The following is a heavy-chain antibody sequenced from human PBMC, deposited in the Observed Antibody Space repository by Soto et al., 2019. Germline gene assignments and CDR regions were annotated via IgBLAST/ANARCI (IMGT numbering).Heavy chain of an antibody. V-gene: IGHV3-23*01. Sequence: GGSLRLSCAASGFTFSSYAMSWVRQAPGKGLEWVSAISGSGGSTYYADSVKGRFTISRDNSKNTLYLQMNSLRAEDTAVYYCAKDGVVLRYCDWGYYYYYMDVLGKGTTVIISS. J-gene: IGHJ6*03. CDR2: ISGSGGST. CDR1: GFTFSSYA. CDR3: AKDGVVLRYCDWGYYYYYMDV. D-gene: IGHD3-9*01.